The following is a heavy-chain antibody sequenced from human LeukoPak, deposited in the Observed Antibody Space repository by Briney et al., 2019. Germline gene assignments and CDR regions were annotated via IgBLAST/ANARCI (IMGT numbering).Heavy chain of an antibody. CDR2: IYYSGST. J-gene: IGHJ5*02. V-gene: IGHV4-39*07. Sequence: PSETLSLTCTVSGGSISSSSYYWGWIRQPPGKGLEWIGSIYYSGSTYYNPSLKSRVTISVDTSKNQFSLKLSSVTAADTAVYYCARGGSVYCSSTSCYHNWFDPWGQGTLVTVSS. D-gene: IGHD2-2*01. CDR1: GGSISSSSYY. CDR3: ARGGSVYCSSTSCYHNWFDP.